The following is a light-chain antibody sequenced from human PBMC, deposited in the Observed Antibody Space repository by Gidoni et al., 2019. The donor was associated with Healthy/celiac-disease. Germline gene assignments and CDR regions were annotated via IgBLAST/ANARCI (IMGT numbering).Light chain of an antibody. CDR1: QSISSW. CDR3: QQYNIYWT. V-gene: IGKV1-5*03. CDR2: KAS. J-gene: IGKJ1*01. Sequence: DIQMTQSPSTLSASVGDRGTITCRARQSISSWLAWYQQIPGKAPQLLIDKASSLASGVPSRFSGSGSGTEVTLIISLLQHDDFATYYRQQYNIYWTFGQXTKVEIK.